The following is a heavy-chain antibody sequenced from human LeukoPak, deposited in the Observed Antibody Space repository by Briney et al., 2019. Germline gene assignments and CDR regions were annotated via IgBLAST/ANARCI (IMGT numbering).Heavy chain of an antibody. CDR1: GGTLGSYA. Sequence: GASVKVSCKASGGTLGSYAISWGRQAPGQGLEWMGGIIPIFSTANYAQKFQGRVAITADESTSPVYMELSSLRSEDTAVYYCATSPYYDFWSGHNGAFDIWGQGTMVIVSS. CDR3: ATSPYYDFWSGHNGAFDI. V-gene: IGHV1-69*13. J-gene: IGHJ3*02. D-gene: IGHD3-3*01. CDR2: IIPIFSTA.